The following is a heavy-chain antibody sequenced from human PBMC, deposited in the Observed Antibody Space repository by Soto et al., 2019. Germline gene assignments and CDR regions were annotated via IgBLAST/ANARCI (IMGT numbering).Heavy chain of an antibody. CDR3: ARSPVQKWFYP. V-gene: IGHV4-59*01. J-gene: IGHJ5*02. CDR2: IYYSGST. Sequence: SEPLSLSCTVSGGSISGYYWSWIRQPPGKGRDWIGYIYYSGSTNYNPALKSRVNISVDTSKNQFSLKLSSVTAADKAVYYCARSPVQKWFYPWCQGTLVTVS. CDR1: GGSISGYY.